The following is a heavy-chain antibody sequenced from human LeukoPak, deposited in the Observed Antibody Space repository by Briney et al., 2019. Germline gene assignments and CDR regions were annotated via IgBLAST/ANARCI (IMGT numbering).Heavy chain of an antibody. V-gene: IGHV3-23*01. J-gene: IGHJ4*02. CDR1: GFTFSSYA. Sequence: GGSLRLSCVVSGFTFSSYAMSWVRRAPGKGLEWVSSITGRGGGTFYADSVKGRFTISRDNSENTLYLQMNNLRADDTAVYYCAKDYGDDHFFGYWGQGALVTVSS. CDR2: ITGRGGGT. D-gene: IGHD4/OR15-4a*01. CDR3: AKDYGDDHFFGY.